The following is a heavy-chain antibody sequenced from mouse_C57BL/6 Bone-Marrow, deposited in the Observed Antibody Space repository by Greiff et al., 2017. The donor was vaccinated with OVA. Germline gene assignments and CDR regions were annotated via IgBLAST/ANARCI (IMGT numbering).Heavy chain of an antibody. CDR1: GYTFTSYW. Sequence: QVQLQQSGAELAKPGASVKLSCKASGYTFTSYWMHWVKQRPGQGLEWIGYINPSSGYTKYNQKFKDKATLTADKSSSTAYMQLSSLTYEDSAVYYCARWESNYGCAMDYWGQGTSVTVSS. CDR2: INPSSGYT. J-gene: IGHJ4*01. V-gene: IGHV1-7*01. D-gene: IGHD2-5*01. CDR3: ARWESNYGCAMDY.